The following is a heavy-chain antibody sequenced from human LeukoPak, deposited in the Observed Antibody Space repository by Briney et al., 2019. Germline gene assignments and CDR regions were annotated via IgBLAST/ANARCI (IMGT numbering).Heavy chain of an antibody. Sequence: SETLSLTCTVSGGSISSYYWSWIRQPPGKGLEWIGYIYCSGSTNYNPSLKSRVTISVDTSKNQFSLKLSSVTAADTAVYYCARVIPRVRGVTKYYFDYWGQGTLVTVSS. D-gene: IGHD3-10*01. CDR1: GGSISSYY. J-gene: IGHJ4*02. CDR2: IYCSGST. CDR3: ARVIPRVRGVTKYYFDY. V-gene: IGHV4-59*01.